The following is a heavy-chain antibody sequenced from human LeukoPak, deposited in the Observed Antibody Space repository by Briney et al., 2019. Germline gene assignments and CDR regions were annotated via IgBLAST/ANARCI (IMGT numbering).Heavy chain of an antibody. D-gene: IGHD6-13*01. J-gene: IGHJ3*02. Sequence: ASVKVSCKASGYTFTSYYMHWVRQAPGQGLEWMGIINPSGGSTSYAQKFQGRVTMTRDMSTSTVYMELSSLRSEDTAVYYCARVFPGSSSWYDAFDIWGQGTMVTVSS. CDR3: ARVFPGSSSWYDAFDI. V-gene: IGHV1-46*01. CDR1: GYTFTSYY. CDR2: INPSGGST.